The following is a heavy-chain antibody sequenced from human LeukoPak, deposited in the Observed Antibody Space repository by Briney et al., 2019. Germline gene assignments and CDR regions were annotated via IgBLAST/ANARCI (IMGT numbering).Heavy chain of an antibody. CDR3: AKIQGWFNAAFHI. D-gene: IGHD6-19*01. CDR2: ISGSADRT. V-gene: IGHV3-23*01. CDR1: GITFNSYG. J-gene: IGHJ3*02. Sequence: GGSLRLSCAASGITFNSYGMSWVRQAPGKGLEWVSAISGSADRTYYADSVKGRFTISRDISKNTLFLQMNSLRAEDTAVYYCAKIQGWFNAAFHIGGQGTMVTVSS.